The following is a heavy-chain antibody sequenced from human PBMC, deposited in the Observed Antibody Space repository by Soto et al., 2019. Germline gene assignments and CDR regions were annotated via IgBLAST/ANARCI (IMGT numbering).Heavy chain of an antibody. D-gene: IGHD6-25*01. V-gene: IGHV3-11*05. Sequence: QVQLVESGGGLVKPGGSLRLSCAVSGFTFSDYYITWIRQAPGKGLEWVSYISSSTSQTNYADSGKGRFTISRDNAKNSLFLQMNSFRAEHTALYYWARSRGAAADYFDFWGQGALVTVSS. CDR1: GFTFSDYY. CDR2: ISSSTSQT. CDR3: ARSRGAAADYFDF. J-gene: IGHJ4*02.